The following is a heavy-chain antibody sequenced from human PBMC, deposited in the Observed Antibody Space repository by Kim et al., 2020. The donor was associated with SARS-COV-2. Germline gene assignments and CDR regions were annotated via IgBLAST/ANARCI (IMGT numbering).Heavy chain of an antibody. CDR3: ARRMSDYVASRLYFFEY. CDR2: IYYSGST. J-gene: IGHJ4*02. V-gene: IGHV4-39*01. D-gene: IGHD3-16*01. Sequence: SETLSLTCTVSGGSISSSSYYWGWIRQPPGKGLEWIGSIYYSGSTYYNPSLKSRVTISVDTSKNQFSLKLSSVTAAGTAVYYCARRMSDYVASRLYFFEYWGQGTLVTVSS. CDR1: GGSISSSSYY.